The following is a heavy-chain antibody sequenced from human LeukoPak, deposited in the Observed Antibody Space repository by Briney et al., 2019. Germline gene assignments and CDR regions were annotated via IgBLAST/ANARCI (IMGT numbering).Heavy chain of an antibody. J-gene: IGHJ4*02. Sequence: GSLRLSCAASGLTVSNNYMTWVRQAPGKGLEWVSVIYSGSNTYHADSVKGRFTISRDNSKNTLSLLMSSLRADDTAVYYCARYNSGPFDYWGQGVLVTVSS. V-gene: IGHV3-66*01. D-gene: IGHD1-26*01. CDR2: IYSGSNT. CDR1: GLTVSNNY. CDR3: ARYNSGPFDY.